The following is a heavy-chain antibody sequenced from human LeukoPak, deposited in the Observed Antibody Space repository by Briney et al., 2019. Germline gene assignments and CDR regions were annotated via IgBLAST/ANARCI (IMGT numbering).Heavy chain of an antibody. CDR2: INHSGSA. D-gene: IGHD1-14*01. Sequence: SETLSLTCAVYGGSFSGYYWSWIRQPPGKGLEWIGEINHSGSANYNPSLKSRVTISVDTSKNQFSLKLSSVTAADTAAYYCARGRSGGYWGQGTLVTVSS. CDR3: ARGRSGGY. J-gene: IGHJ4*02. CDR1: GGSFSGYY. V-gene: IGHV4-34*01.